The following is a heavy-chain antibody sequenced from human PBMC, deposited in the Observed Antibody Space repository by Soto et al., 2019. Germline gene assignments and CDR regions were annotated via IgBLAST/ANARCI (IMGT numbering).Heavy chain of an antibody. D-gene: IGHD2-8*02. CDR2: IDPSDSYS. V-gene: IGHV5-10-1*01. J-gene: IGHJ5*02. CDR3: GRQGETEEEILA. Sequence: QVPGNGLEWMGKIDPSDSYSDYSPSFRGHVTMSVDKSINTAYLQWTSLKASDTAMYYCGRQGETEEEILAWGQGTLVTVSS.